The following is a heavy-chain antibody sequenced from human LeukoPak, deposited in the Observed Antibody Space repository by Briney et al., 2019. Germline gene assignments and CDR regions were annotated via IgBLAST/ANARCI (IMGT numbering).Heavy chain of an antibody. CDR1: GGSISSYY. CDR3: ARGSGGYDDFDY. Sequence: SETLSLTCTVSGGSISSYYWSWIRQPPGKGLEWIGYIYYSGSTNYNPSLKSRVTISVDTSKNQSSLKLSSVTAADTAVYYCARGSGGYDDFDYWGQGTLVTVSS. V-gene: IGHV4-59*01. CDR2: IYYSGST. J-gene: IGHJ4*02. D-gene: IGHD5-12*01.